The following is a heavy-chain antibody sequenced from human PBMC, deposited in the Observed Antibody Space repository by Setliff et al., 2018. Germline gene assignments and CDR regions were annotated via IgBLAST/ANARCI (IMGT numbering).Heavy chain of an antibody. CDR3: AREQWLDPPGYYYMDV. D-gene: IGHD6-19*01. V-gene: IGHV4-61*09. J-gene: IGHJ6*03. CDR1: GGYISTGSYY. Sequence: SETLSLTCTVSGGYISTGSYYWSWIRQPAGKGLEWIGHIYIGGSANYNPSLNSRVTMSIDTSKNQFSLKLNSVTAADMAAYYCAREQWLDPPGYYYMDVWAKGTTVTVSS. CDR2: IYIGGSA.